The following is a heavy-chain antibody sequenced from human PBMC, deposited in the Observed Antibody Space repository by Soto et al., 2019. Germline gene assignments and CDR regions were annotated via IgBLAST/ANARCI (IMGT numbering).Heavy chain of an antibody. CDR2: ISYDGSNK. CDR3: AKDLTTVSRYYFDY. J-gene: IGHJ4*02. CDR1: GFTFSSYG. Sequence: GGSLRLSCAASGFTFSSYGMHWVRQAPGKGLEWVAVISYDGSNKYYADSVKGRFTISRDNSKNTLYLQMNSLRAEDTVVYYCAKDLTTVSRYYFDYWGQGTLVTVSS. D-gene: IGHD4-4*01. V-gene: IGHV3-30*18.